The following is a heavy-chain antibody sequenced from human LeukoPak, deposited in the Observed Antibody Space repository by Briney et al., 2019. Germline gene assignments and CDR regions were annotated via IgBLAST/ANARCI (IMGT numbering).Heavy chain of an antibody. CDR1: GGSISSCY. V-gene: IGHV4-4*07. Sequence: SETLSLTCTVSGGSISSCYRSWIRQPAGKGLEWIGRIYTSGSTNCNPSLKSRVTMSVDTSKNQFSLKLSSVTAADTAVYYCARGGYDFWSGYYYYYYYMDVWGKGTTVTVSS. D-gene: IGHD3-3*01. CDR2: IYTSGST. CDR3: ARGGYDFWSGYYYYYYYMDV. J-gene: IGHJ6*03.